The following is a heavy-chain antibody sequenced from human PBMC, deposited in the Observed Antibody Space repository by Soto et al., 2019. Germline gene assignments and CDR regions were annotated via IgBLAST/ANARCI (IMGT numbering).Heavy chain of an antibody. CDR1: GGSFSGYY. J-gene: IGHJ3*02. Sequence: SETLSLTCAVYGGSFSGYYWSWIRQPPGKGLEWIGEINHSGSTNYNPSLKSRVTISVDTTKNQFSLKLSSVTAADTAVYYCARGGGANWGQKVAFDIWGQGTMVTVSS. V-gene: IGHV4-34*01. CDR2: INHSGST. D-gene: IGHD7-27*01. CDR3: ARGGGANWGQKVAFDI.